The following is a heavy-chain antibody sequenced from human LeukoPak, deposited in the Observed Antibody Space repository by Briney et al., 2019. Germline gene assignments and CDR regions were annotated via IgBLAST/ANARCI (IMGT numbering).Heavy chain of an antibody. CDR2: IYYSGST. CDR1: GGSTSSGDYY. Sequence: SQTLSLTCTVSGGSTSSGDYYWSWIRQPPGKGLEWIGYIYYSGSTYYNPSLKSRVTISVDTSKNQFSLKLSSVTAADTAVYYCARQIPPYSSSWYLPRIDYWGQGTLVTVSS. J-gene: IGHJ4*02. CDR3: ARQIPPYSSSWYLPRIDY. V-gene: IGHV4-30-4*08. D-gene: IGHD6-13*01.